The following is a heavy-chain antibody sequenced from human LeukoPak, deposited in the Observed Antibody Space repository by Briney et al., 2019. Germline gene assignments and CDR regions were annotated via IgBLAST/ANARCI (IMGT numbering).Heavy chain of an antibody. CDR1: GASISSPL. J-gene: IGHJ3*02. Sequence: ETLSLTCAVSGASISSPLWWSWVRQTPGKGLEWVSSISSSSSYIYYADSMKGRFSISRDNAKSSLYLQMNSLRAEDTAVYYCARDKAVDTGRAFDIWGQGTMVTVSS. D-gene: IGHD5-18*01. CDR2: ISSSSSYI. CDR3: ARDKAVDTGRAFDI. V-gene: IGHV3-21*01.